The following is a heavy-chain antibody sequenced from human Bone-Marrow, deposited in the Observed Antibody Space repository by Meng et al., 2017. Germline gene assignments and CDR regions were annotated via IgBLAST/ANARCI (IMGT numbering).Heavy chain of an antibody. V-gene: IGHV4-4*02. CDR3: ARVRIDSSGWYSIQH. Sequence: QVQLQGSGPGLGKPSGSRALTGAAIGGSISSSNWWSWVRQPPGKGLEWIGEIYHSGSTNYNPSLKSRVTISVDTSKNQFSLKLSSVTAADTAVYYCARVRIDSSGWYSIQHWGQGTLVTVSS. CDR2: IYHSGST. CDR1: GGSISSSNW. J-gene: IGHJ1*01. D-gene: IGHD6-19*01.